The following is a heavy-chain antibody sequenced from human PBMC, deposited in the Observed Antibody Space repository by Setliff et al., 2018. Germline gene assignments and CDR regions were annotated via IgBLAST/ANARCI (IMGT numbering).Heavy chain of an antibody. CDR3: ARAGSAAAGRKGIFEY. V-gene: IGHV1-46*01. Sequence: RASVKVSCKASGYSFTRYYMHWVRQAPGQGLEWMGIINPGGGSSSSTEKSQGRVTMTRDTSASTVYMEMGNLTSDDTAVYYCARAGSAAAGRKGIFEYCGQGSLVTVSS. CDR1: GYSFTRYY. CDR2: INPGGGSS. J-gene: IGHJ4*02. D-gene: IGHD6-13*01.